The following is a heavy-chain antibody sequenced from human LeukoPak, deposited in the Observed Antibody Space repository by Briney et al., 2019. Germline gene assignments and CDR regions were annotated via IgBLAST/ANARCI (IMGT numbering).Heavy chain of an antibody. J-gene: IGHJ4*02. V-gene: IGHV3-23*01. D-gene: IGHD1-1*01. CDR1: RFTFSSYA. Sequence: GGSLRLSCAASRFTFSSYAMSWVRQAPGKGLEWVSAISGSGGSTYYADSVKGRFTISRDNSKNTLYLQMNSLGAEDTAVYYCAKTYRDDNRIDYWGQGTLVTVSS. CDR2: ISGSGGST. CDR3: AKTYRDDNRIDY.